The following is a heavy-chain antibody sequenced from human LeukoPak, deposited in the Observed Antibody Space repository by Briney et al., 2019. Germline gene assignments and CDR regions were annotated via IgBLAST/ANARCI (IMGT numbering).Heavy chain of an antibody. CDR2: IKQDGSEK. CDR1: GFTFSSYW. Sequence: GGSLRLSCAASGFTFSSYWMSWVRQAPGKGLEWVANIKQDGSEKYYVVSVKGRFTISRDNAKNSLYLQMNSLRAEDTAVYYCAKDRSIAARPSYYFDYWGQGTLVTVSS. D-gene: IGHD6-6*01. V-gene: IGHV3-7*01. CDR3: AKDRSIAARPSYYFDY. J-gene: IGHJ4*02.